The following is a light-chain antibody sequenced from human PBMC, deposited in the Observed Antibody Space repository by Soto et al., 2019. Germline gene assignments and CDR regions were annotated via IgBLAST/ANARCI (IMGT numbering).Light chain of an antibody. J-gene: IGLJ3*02. Sequence: QAVVTQPPSVSGAPGQRVTISCTGSSSNIGAGYDVHWYQQLPGTAPKLLIYGNSNRPSGVPDRFSGSKSGTSASLAITGLQAGDEADYYCQSYDSSLSGWVFGGGTKPTVL. CDR3: QSYDSSLSGWV. V-gene: IGLV1-40*01. CDR2: GNS. CDR1: SSNIGAGYD.